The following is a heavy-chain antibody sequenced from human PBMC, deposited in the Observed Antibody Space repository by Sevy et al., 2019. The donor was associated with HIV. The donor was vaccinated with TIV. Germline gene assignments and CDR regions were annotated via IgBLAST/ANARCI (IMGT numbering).Heavy chain of an antibody. Sequence: ASVKVSCKVYGYTLSQISMHWVRQAPGKGLEWMGSFDPEDGETIYAQKFQARVTMTEDTSTDTAYMELSSLRSDDTAVYYCATTKDYYDSSGSPFDSWGQGTLVTVSS. D-gene: IGHD3-22*01. J-gene: IGHJ4*02. CDR1: GYTLSQIS. V-gene: IGHV1-24*01. CDR3: ATTKDYYDSSGSPFDS. CDR2: FDPEDGET.